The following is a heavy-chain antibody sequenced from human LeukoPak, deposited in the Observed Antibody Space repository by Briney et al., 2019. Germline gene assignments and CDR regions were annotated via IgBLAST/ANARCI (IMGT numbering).Heavy chain of an antibody. CDR2: IYYSGST. CDR1: GHSISSSDW. V-gene: IGHV4-28*01. Sequence: PSETLSLTCAVSGHSISSSDWWGWIRQPPGRGQEWIGNIYYSGSTYYNPSLKSRVTMSVDTSKNTFDLKLSSVTAVDTAVYYCARKSRLGYYFDYWGQGTLVTVSS. D-gene: IGHD2-2*01. CDR3: ARKSRLGYYFDY. J-gene: IGHJ4*02.